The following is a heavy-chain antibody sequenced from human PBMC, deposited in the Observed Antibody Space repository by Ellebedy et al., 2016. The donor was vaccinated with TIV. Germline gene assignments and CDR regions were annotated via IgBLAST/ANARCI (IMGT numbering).Heavy chain of an antibody. CDR3: ARYCSGGSCYSAFDS. CDR1: GFNLGDYA. V-gene: IGHV3-21*01. J-gene: IGHJ4*02. Sequence: GGSLRLXCTASGFNLGDYAMRWFRQTPGKGLEWVSSISASSTYIFYADSVKGRFTISRDNAKDSVYPQMNSLTAEDTAVYYCARYCSGGSCYSAFDSWGQGTLVTVSS. CDR2: ISASSTYI. D-gene: IGHD2-15*01.